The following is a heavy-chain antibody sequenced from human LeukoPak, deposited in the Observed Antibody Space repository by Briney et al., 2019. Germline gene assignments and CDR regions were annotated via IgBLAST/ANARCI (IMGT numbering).Heavy chain of an antibody. CDR1: GFTFSSYW. J-gene: IGHJ4*02. CDR3: AKDHSYFSGSYSDY. Sequence: GGSLRLSCAASGFTFSSYWMHWVRHAPGKGLVWVSRINSDGGSTSYADSAKGRFTISRDNSKNTLYLQMNSLRGEDTAVYYCAKDHSYFSGSYSDYWGQGTLVTVSS. CDR2: INSDGGST. D-gene: IGHD3-10*01. V-gene: IGHV3-74*01.